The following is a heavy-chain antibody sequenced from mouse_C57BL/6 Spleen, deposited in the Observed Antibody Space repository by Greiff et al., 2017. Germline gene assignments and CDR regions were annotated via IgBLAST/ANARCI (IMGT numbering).Heavy chain of an antibody. CDR1: GYTFTSYW. CDR2: IDPSDRYT. J-gene: IGHJ1*03. D-gene: IGHD1-1*01. Sequence: QVQLQQPGAELVKPGASVKLSCKASGYTFTSYWMQWVKQRPGQGLEWIGEIDPSDRYTNYNQKFKGKATLTVDTSSSTAYMQLSSLTSEDSAVYYCARKGVDWYFDVWGTGTTVTVSS. CDR3: ARKGVDWYFDV. V-gene: IGHV1-50*01.